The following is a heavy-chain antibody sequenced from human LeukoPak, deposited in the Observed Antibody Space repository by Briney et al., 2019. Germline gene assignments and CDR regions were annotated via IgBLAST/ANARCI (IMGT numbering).Heavy chain of an antibody. D-gene: IGHD2-8*02. CDR2: VNYLGTA. V-gene: IGHV4-30-4*01. Sequence: SETLSLTCDVSGDSIKSDDHYWSWIRQPPGKNPEWIGYVNYLGTAYYNPSLRSRLNISLDTSKSHFSLKLTSVSVADTAIYSCARAQTHGLPGWFDSWGQGILVTVSS. CDR3: ARAQTHGLPGWFDS. CDR1: GDSIKSDDHY. J-gene: IGHJ5*01.